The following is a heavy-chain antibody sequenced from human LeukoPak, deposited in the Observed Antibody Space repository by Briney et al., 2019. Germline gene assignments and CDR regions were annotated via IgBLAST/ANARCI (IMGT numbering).Heavy chain of an antibody. CDR1: GFTFSAYS. CDR2: ISYDGVNK. Sequence: PGGSLRLSCAASGFTFSAYSMHWVRQAPGKGLEWVAVISYDGVNKFCAESAKGRFSSSRDNSKNTLYLQMDSLRGEDTAVYYCARDVPPTLCRRTSCNVGKNYYYGMDVWGQGTTVTVSS. J-gene: IGHJ6*02. D-gene: IGHD2-2*01. CDR3: ARDVPPTLCRRTSCNVGKNYYYGMDV. V-gene: IGHV3-30*04.